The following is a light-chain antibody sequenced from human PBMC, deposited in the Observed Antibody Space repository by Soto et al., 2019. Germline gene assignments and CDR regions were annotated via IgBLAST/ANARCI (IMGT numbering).Light chain of an antibody. CDR1: QRVSSSY. CDR3: QQYGSSST. J-gene: IGKJ4*01. CDR2: GAS. Sequence: EIVLTQSPGTLSLSPGERATPSCRAIQRVSSSYLAWYQQKPGQAPRLLIYGASSRATGIPDRFSGSGSGTDFTLTISRLEPEDFAVYYCQQYGSSSTFGGGTKVEIK. V-gene: IGKV3-20*01.